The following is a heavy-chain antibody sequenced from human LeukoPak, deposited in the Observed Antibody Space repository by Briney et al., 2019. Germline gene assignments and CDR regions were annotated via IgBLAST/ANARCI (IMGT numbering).Heavy chain of an antibody. D-gene: IGHD3-22*01. Sequence: PSETLSLTCTVSGGSISSYYWSWIRQPPGKGLEWIGYIYYSGSTNYNPSLKSRLTISVDTSKNQFSLKLSSVTAADTAVYYCARDYYDYYYYGMDVWGQGTTVTVSS. CDR2: IYYSGST. CDR3: ARDYYDYYYYGMDV. CDR1: GGSISSYY. V-gene: IGHV4-59*01. J-gene: IGHJ6*02.